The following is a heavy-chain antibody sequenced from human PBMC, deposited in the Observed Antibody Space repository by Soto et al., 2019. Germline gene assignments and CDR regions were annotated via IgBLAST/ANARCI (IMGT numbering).Heavy chain of an antibody. J-gene: IGHJ4*02. CDR2: ISGSGGST. CDR3: AKVLGVPGVPQYYDILFFYFDY. D-gene: IGHD3-9*01. Sequence: GGSLRLSCAASGFTFSSYAMSWVRQAPGKGLEWVSAISGSGGSTYYADSVKGRFTISRDNSKNTLYLQMNSLRAEDTAVYYCAKVLGVPGVPQYYDILFFYFDYWGQGTLVTVSS. CDR1: GFTFSSYA. V-gene: IGHV3-23*01.